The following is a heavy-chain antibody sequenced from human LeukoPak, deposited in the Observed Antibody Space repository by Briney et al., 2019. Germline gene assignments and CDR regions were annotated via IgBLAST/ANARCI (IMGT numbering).Heavy chain of an antibody. D-gene: IGHD3-16*02. Sequence: SETLSLTCTVSGGTISNTEYYWRWIRQPPGKGLEWIGCISYTGSTHYNPSLKSRVTILVDTSKNHFSLKQSSVTAPDTAVYYCASVRGMGVITPYLDYWGQGTLVTVSS. V-gene: IGHV4-61*05. CDR2: ISYTGST. CDR3: ASVRGMGVITPYLDY. J-gene: IGHJ4*02. CDR1: GGTISNTEYY.